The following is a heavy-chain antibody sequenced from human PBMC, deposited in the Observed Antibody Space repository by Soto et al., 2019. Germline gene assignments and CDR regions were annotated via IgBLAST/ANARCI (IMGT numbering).Heavy chain of an antibody. CDR2: INPNSGGT. Sequence: ASVKVSCKASGYTFTGYYMHWVRQAPGQGLEWMGWINPNSGGTNYAQKFQGRVTMTRDTSISTAYMELSRLRSDDTAVYYCARGAVPRHYNFWSGYYFADWFDSWGQGSLVTVSS. J-gene: IGHJ5*01. D-gene: IGHD3-3*01. CDR3: ARGAVPRHYNFWSGYYFADWFDS. V-gene: IGHV1-2*02. CDR1: GYTFTGYY.